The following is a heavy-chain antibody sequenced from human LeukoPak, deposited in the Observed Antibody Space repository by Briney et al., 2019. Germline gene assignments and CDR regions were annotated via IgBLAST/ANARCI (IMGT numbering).Heavy chain of an antibody. D-gene: IGHD2-15*01. CDR2: IYYSGNT. V-gene: IGHV4-31*03. J-gene: IGHJ6*04. CDR3: ARGLGYCSGGSCYSGYYYGMDV. CDR1: GVSISSGGYY. Sequence: PSQTLSLTCTVSGVSISSGGYYWSWIRQHPGKGLEWIGYIYYSGNTYYNPSLKSRVTISVDTSKNQFSLKLSSVTAADTAVYYCARGLGYCSGGSCYSGYYYGMDVWGKGTTVTVSS.